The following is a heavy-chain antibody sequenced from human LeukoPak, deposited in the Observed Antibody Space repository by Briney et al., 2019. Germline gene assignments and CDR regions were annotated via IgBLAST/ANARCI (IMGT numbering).Heavy chain of an antibody. CDR1: GYTFSSYD. CDR3: ARAIRNQLLSDY. Sequence: ASVKVSCKASGYTFSSYDVIWVRLAPGQGLEWMGWMNPNSGNTGYAQKFQGRVTMTGDTSISTAYMELSSLISDDTAVYYCARAIRNQLLSDYWGQGTLVTVSS. J-gene: IGHJ4*02. CDR2: MNPNSGNT. D-gene: IGHD2-2*01. V-gene: IGHV1-8*01.